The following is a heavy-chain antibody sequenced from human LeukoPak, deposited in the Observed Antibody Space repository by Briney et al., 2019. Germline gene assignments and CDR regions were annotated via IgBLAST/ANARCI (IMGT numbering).Heavy chain of an antibody. D-gene: IGHD3-10*01. CDR3: ARIPIGFGELGNY. CDR1: GFTFSDYW. J-gene: IGHJ4*02. CDR2: INSDGSTT. V-gene: IGHV3-74*01. Sequence: GGSLRLSCEASGFTFSDYWMHWVRQAPGKGLVWVSGINSDGSTTSYADSVKGRFTISRDNAKNTLYLQMNSLRAEDTAVYHCARIPIGFGELGNYWGQGTLVTVSS.